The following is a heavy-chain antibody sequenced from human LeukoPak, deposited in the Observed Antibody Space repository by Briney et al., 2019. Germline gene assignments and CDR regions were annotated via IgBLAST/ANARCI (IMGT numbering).Heavy chain of an antibody. CDR1: GYTFTSYV. J-gene: IGHJ4*02. Sequence: ASEKVSCKASGYTFTSYVISWVRQAPGQGLEWMGWINPYNGNTNYAQKLQGRVTMTTDTSTSTAYMDLRSLRSDDTAVYYCARERSGWFFSNWGQGTLVTVSS. CDR2: INPYNGNT. CDR3: ARERSGWFFSN. D-gene: IGHD6-19*01. V-gene: IGHV1-18*01.